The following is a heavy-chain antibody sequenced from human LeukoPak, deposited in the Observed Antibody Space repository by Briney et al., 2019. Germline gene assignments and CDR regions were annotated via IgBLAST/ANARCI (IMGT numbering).Heavy chain of an antibody. D-gene: IGHD3-22*01. CDR2: ISSSSSYT. CDR1: GFTFSDYY. CDR3: ARYRLYDSSGYYYVEEGAFDY. V-gene: IGHV3-11*03. Sequence: GGSLRLSCAASGFTFSDYYMSWIRQAPGKGLEWASYISSSSSYTNYADSVKGRFTISRDNAKNSLYLQMNSLRAEDTAVYYCARYRLYDSSGYYYVEEGAFDYWGQGTLVTVSS. J-gene: IGHJ4*02.